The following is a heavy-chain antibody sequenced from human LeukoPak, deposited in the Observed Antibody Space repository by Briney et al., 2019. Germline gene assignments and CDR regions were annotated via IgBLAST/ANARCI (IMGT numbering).Heavy chain of an antibody. CDR1: GFTFSSYG. V-gene: IGHV3-30*03. Sequence: GGSLRLSCAASGFTFSSYGMHWVRQAPGKGLEWVAVISYDGSNKYYADSVKGRFTISRDNSKNTLYLQMNSLRAEDTAVYYCASLNCGGDCAAFDYWGQGTLVTVSS. D-gene: IGHD2-21*02. CDR3: ASLNCGGDCAAFDY. J-gene: IGHJ4*02. CDR2: ISYDGSNK.